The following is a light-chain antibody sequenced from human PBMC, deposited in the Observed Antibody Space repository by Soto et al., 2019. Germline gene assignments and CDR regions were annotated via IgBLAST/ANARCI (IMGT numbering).Light chain of an antibody. CDR3: QVWDSSSDHSV. J-gene: IGLJ7*01. CDR2: DDS. V-gene: IGLV3-21*02. Sequence: SYELTQPPSVSVAPGQTARLTCGGNNIGSNSVHWYQQQPGQAPVLVVYDDSDPPSGIPERFSGSNSGNTATLTTSRVEAGDEADYYCQVWDSSSDHSVFGEGTQLTVL. CDR1: NIGSNS.